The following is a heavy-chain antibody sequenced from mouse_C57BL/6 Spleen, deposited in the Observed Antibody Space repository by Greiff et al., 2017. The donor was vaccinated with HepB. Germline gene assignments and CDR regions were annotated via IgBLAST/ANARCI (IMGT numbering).Heavy chain of an antibody. D-gene: IGHD2-4*01. CDR2: ISYDGSN. CDR3: ARDDYEGYFDY. Sequence: VQLQQSGPGLVKPSQSLSLTCSVTGYSITSGYYWNWIRQFPGNKLEWMGYISYDGSNNYNPSLKNRISITRDTSKNQFFLKLNSVTTEDTATYYCARDDYEGYFDYWGQGTTLTVSS. J-gene: IGHJ2*01. CDR1: GYSITSGYY. V-gene: IGHV3-6*01.